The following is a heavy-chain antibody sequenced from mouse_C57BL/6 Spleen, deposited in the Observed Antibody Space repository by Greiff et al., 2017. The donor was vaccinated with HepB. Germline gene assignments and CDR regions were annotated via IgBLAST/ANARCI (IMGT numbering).Heavy chain of an antibody. Sequence: EVQLQQSGPELVKPGASVKISCEASGYSFTDYNMNWVKQSNGKSLEWIGVINTNYGTTSYNQKFKGKATLTVDQSSSTAYMQLNSLKSEDSAVYYCARSDYYGSSYGYFEVWGTGTTVTVSS. D-gene: IGHD1-1*01. CDR1: GYSFTDYN. V-gene: IGHV1-39*01. CDR3: ARSDYYGSSYGYFEV. J-gene: IGHJ1*03. CDR2: INTNYGTT.